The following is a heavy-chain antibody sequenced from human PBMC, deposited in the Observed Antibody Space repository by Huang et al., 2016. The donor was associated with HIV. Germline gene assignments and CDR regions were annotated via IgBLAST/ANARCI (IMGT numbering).Heavy chain of an antibody. J-gene: IGHJ4*02. Sequence: GLEWMGGIIPIFGIANYAQKFRDRVTITADESTSTAHVALSSLSSEDTAVYYCSIYNYDASGYYSFDYWGQGTLVTVSS. V-gene: IGHV1-69*01. D-gene: IGHD3-22*01. CDR3: SIYNYDASGYYSFDY. CDR2: IIPIFGIA.